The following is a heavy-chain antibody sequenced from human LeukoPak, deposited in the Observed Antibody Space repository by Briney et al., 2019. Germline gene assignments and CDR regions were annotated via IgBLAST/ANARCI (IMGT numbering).Heavy chain of an antibody. CDR3: ARHAPLNYDILTGYYSRGTDFDY. V-gene: IGHV4-34*01. Sequence: SETLSLTCAVYGGSFSGYYWSWIRQPPGKGLEWIGEINHSGSTNYNPSLKSRVTISVDTSKNQFSLKLSSVTAADTAVYYCARHAPLNYDILTGYYSRGTDFDYWGQGTLVTVSS. J-gene: IGHJ4*02. D-gene: IGHD3-9*01. CDR2: INHSGST. CDR1: GGSFSGYY.